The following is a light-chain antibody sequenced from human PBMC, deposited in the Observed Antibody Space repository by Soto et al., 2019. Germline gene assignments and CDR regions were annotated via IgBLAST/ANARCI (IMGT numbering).Light chain of an antibody. CDR1: TSDIGGYNC. CDR3: SSHGGNSLYV. CDR2: EVN. J-gene: IGLJ1*01. V-gene: IGLV2-8*01. Sequence: QSALTQPPSASGSPGQSGAISCTGTTSDIGGYNCVSWYQQHPGKAPKLMIYEVNKRPSGVPDRFSGSKSGNTASLTVSGLQAEDEADYYCSSHGGNSLYVFGTGTKLTVL.